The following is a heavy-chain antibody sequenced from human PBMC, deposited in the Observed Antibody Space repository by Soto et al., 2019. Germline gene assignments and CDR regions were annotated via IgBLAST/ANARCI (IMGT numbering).Heavy chain of an antibody. CDR2: IYPGDYDT. J-gene: IGHJ6*02. V-gene: IGHV5-51*01. CDR3: ARAMSSCPSVGMNV. D-gene: IGHD6-19*01. Sequence: PGESLKSSFKGSGYSLTSYWIGWVRQMPGKVLELMGIIYPGDYDTRYSPSFQGQVTISADKSISTAYLQWSSLKASDTAMYYCARAMSSCPSVGMNVWGQGTTVNVSS. CDR1: GYSLTSYW.